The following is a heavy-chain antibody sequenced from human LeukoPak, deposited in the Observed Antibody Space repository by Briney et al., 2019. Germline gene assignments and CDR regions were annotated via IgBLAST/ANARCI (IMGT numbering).Heavy chain of an antibody. J-gene: IGHJ6*02. Sequence: ASVKVSCKASGYTFTGYYMHWVRQAPGQGLEWMGWINPNSGGTNYAQKFQGRVTMTRDTSISTAYMELSRLRSDDTAVYYCARGDLRYTMVRGVIPDVWGQGTTVTVSS. V-gene: IGHV1-2*02. CDR3: ARGDLRYTMVRGVIPDV. CDR2: INPNSGGT. CDR1: GYTFTGYY. D-gene: IGHD3-10*01.